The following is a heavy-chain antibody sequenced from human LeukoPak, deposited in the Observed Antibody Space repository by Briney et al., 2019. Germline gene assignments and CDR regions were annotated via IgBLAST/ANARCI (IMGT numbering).Heavy chain of an antibody. CDR3: ARDLRVPAAMIMGY. V-gene: IGHV1-2*02. D-gene: IGHD2-2*01. CDR2: INPNSGGT. CDR1: GYTFTGYY. J-gene: IGHJ4*02. Sequence: ASVKVSCKASGYTFTGYYMHWVRQAPGQGLEWMGWINPNSGGTNYAQKFQGRVTMTRDTSSSTAYMELRRLRSDDTAVYYCARDLRVPAAMIMGYWGQGTLVTVSS.